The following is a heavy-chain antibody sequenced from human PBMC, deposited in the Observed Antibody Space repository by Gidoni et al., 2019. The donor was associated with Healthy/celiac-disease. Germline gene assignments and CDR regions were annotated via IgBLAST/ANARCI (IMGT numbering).Heavy chain of an antibody. CDR3: ARVQWELLYFDY. Sequence: QVQLVQSGAEVKKPGASVKVSCKASGYTFTSYAMHWVRQAPGQRLEWMGWINAGNGNTKYSQKFQGRVTITRDTSASTAYMELSSLRSEDTAVYYCARVQWELLYFDYWGQGTLVTVSS. J-gene: IGHJ4*02. V-gene: IGHV1-3*01. CDR2: INAGNGNT. D-gene: IGHD1-26*01. CDR1: GYTFTSYA.